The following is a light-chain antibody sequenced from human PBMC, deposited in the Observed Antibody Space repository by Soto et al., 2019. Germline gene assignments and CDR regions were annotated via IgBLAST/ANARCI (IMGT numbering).Light chain of an antibody. Sequence: QSALTQPRSVSGSPGQSVTIFCTGTSSDVGGYNFVSWYQHHPGKVPKLILYDVTKRPSGVPDRFSGSKSDNTASLTISGLQAEDEADYYCCSYAGNYADVFGTGTKLTVL. V-gene: IGLV2-11*01. J-gene: IGLJ1*01. CDR2: DVT. CDR3: CSYAGNYADV. CDR1: SSDVGGYNF.